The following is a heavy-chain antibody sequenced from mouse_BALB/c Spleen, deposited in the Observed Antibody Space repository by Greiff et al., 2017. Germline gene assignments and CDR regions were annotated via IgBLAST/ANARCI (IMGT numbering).Heavy chain of an antibody. V-gene: IGHV6-6*02. CDR1: GFTFSNYW. D-gene: IGHD4-1*01. CDR3: TRSWDYAMDY. Sequence: EVKVEESGGGLVQPGGSMKLSCVASGFTFSNYWMNWVRQSPEKGLEWVAEIRLKSNNYATHYAESVKGRFTISRDDSKSSVYLQMNNLRAEDTGIYYCTRSWDYAMDYWGQGTSVTVSS. CDR2: IRLKSNNYAT. J-gene: IGHJ4*01.